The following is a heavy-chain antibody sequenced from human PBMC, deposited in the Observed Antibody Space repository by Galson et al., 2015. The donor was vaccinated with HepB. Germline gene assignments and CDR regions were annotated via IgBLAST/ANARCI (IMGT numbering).Heavy chain of an antibody. D-gene: IGHD3-16*01. Sequence: LRLSCAASGFTVNSNYLSWVRQAPGKGLEWVSRIYGGGATKYGDSVKGRFTISRDSSKNTVYLQMNRLRRDDTAVYYCTRGRGTTGRHYFDNWGQGTLVAVSS. CDR1: GFTVNSNY. CDR3: TRGRGTTGRHYFDN. CDR2: IYGGGAT. J-gene: IGHJ4*02. V-gene: IGHV3-53*05.